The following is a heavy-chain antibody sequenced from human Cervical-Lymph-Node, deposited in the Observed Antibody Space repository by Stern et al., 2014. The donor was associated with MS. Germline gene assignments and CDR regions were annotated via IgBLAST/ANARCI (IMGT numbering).Heavy chain of an antibody. V-gene: IGHV4-61*02. J-gene: IGHJ4*02. CDR3: ARNVDTAFDY. CDR1: GGSISSGSYY. Sequence: VQLVESGPGLVKPSQTLSLTCTVSGGSISSGSYYWSWIRQPAGKGLEWIGRIYTSGSTNYNPSLKSRVTISVEPSKNQFSLKLSSVTATDTAVYYCARNVDTAFDYWGQGTLVTVSS. D-gene: IGHD5-18*01. CDR2: IYTSGST.